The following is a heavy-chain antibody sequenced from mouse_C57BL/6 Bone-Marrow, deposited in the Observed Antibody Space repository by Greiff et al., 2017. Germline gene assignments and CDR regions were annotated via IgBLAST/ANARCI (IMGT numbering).Heavy chain of an antibody. CDR2: MHPNGGSP. V-gene: IGHV1-64*01. Sequence: QVQLQQPGAELVKPGASVKLSCKASGYTFTNYWMHWVKQRPGQGLEWIGMMHPNGGSPDYNEKFKSEATLSVEKSSRTAYMERSSLTSEDSAVYYCARSYDYDDYTMDYWGQGTSVTVSS. CDR1: GYTFTNYW. D-gene: IGHD2-4*01. J-gene: IGHJ4*01. CDR3: ARSYDYDDYTMDY.